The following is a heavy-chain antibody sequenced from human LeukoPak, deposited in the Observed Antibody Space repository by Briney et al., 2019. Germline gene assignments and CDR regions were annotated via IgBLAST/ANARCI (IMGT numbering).Heavy chain of an antibody. V-gene: IGHV1-2*02. J-gene: IGHJ6*02. CDR1: GYTFTGYY. D-gene: IGHD1-1*01. CDR2: INPNSGGT. CDR3: ARDNEGYRYYYYGMDV. Sequence: GASVKVSCKASGYTFTGYYMHWVRQAPGQGLEWMGWINPNSGGTNYAQKFQGRVTMTRDTSISTAYMELSSLRSEDTAVYYCARDNEGYRYYYYGMDVWGQGTTVTVSS.